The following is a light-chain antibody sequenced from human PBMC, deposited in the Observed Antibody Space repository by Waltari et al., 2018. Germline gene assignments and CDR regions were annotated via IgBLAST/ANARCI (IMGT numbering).Light chain of an antibody. CDR3: QQYNKWPLT. CDR1: QSVSSN. CDR2: GAS. V-gene: IGKV3-15*01. J-gene: IGKJ4*01. Sequence: EIVMTQSPATLSVSPGERATLSCRASQSVSSNLAWYQQKPGQGSRLLLYGASTRATGIPARFSGSGSGTEFTLTISSLQSEDFAVYYCQQYNKWPLTFGGGTKVEIK.